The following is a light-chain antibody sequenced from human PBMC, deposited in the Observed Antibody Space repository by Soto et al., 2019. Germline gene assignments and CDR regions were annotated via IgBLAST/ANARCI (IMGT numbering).Light chain of an antibody. CDR1: QSISGW. V-gene: IGKV1-5*03. J-gene: IGKJ1*01. Sequence: DIQMTQSPSTLSASVGDRVTITCRASQSISGWLAWYQQKPGKAPNLLIYQASTLQSGVPSRFSGSGSGTEFTLTISSLQPDEFATYDCQQYNSYSPWTFGQGTTVEIK. CDR2: QAS. CDR3: QQYNSYSPWT.